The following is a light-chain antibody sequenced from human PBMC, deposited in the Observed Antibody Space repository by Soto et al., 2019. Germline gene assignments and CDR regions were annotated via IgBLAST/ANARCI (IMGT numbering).Light chain of an antibody. Sequence: DIVMTQSPDSLAVSLGERATINCKSSQSVLSSSNNKNCLAWYQQKPGQSPKLLIYWSSTRGSGVPDRFSGSGSGTDFTLTIRSLQAEDVAVYYCQQYYTSPWTFGQGTKMEIK. J-gene: IGKJ1*01. CDR3: QQYYTSPWT. V-gene: IGKV4-1*01. CDR2: WSS. CDR1: QSVLSSSNNKNC.